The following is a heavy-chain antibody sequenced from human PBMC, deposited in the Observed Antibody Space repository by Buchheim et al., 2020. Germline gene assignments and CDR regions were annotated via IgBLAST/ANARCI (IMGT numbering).Heavy chain of an antibody. V-gene: IGHV4-59*11. CDR1: GGSINGHY. CDR2: IYDTGSA. CDR3: ARRSFDANGYYYVDS. Sequence: QVQLQESGPGLVKASQTLSLTCTVSGGSINGHYWGWIRQPPGKGLEWVGYIYDTGSAKYNPAPKSRVSISADTSKNQFYLRLNSVAAADTAVYYCARRSFDANGYYYVDSWGQG. J-gene: IGHJ4*02. D-gene: IGHD2-8*01.